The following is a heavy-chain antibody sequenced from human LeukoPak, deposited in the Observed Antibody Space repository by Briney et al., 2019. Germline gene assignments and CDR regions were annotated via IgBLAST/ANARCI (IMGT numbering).Heavy chain of an antibody. D-gene: IGHD5-18*01. J-gene: IGHJ4*02. Sequence: GASVKVSCKASGHTFTSYYMHWVRQAPGQGLEWMGIINPSGGSTSYAQKFQGRVTMTRDTSTSTVYMELSSLRSEDTAVYYCARDPESSYGLDRGGYWGQGTLVTVSS. CDR1: GHTFTSYY. CDR2: INPSGGST. CDR3: ARDPESSYGLDRGGY. V-gene: IGHV1-46*01.